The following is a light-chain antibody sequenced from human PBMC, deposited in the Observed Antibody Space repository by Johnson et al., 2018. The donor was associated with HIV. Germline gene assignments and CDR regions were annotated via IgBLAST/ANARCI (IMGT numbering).Light chain of an antibody. V-gene: IGLV1-51*02. CDR1: SSNIGNNY. Sequence: QSVLTQPPSVSAAPGQKVTISCSGSSSNIGNNYVSWYQQLPGTAPKLLIYENNKRPSGIPDRFSGSKSGTSATLGITGLQPGAAADYYCATWDTSRSVHQYVFGTGTKVTVL. J-gene: IGLJ1*01. CDR3: ATWDTSRSVHQYV. CDR2: ENN.